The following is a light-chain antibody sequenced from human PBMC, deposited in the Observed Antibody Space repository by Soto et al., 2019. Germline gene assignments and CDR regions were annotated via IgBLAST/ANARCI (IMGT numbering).Light chain of an antibody. J-gene: IGLJ1*01. CDR1: SSDVGGYNY. CDR2: EVS. CDR3: SSYTSSSTYV. V-gene: IGLV2-14*01. Sequence: QSALTQPASVSGSPGQSITISCTGTSSDVGGYNYVAWYQQHPGKAPKLMIYEVSNRPSGDSNRFSASKSGNTASLTISGLQAEDEADYYCSSYTSSSTYVFGSGTKVTVL.